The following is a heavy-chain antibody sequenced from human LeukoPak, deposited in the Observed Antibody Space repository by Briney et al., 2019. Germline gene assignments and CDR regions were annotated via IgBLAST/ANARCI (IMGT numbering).Heavy chain of an antibody. CDR2: IYYSGST. J-gene: IGHJ4*02. V-gene: IGHV4-61*08. CDR3: ARFGGYFDY. D-gene: IGHD3-16*01. Sequence: PSETLSLTCTVSGGSISSGGYYWSWIRQPPGKGLEWIGYIYYSGSTNYNPSLKSRVTISIDTSKNQFSLKLSSVTAADTAVYYCARFGGYFDYWGQGTLVTVSS. CDR1: GGSISSGGYY.